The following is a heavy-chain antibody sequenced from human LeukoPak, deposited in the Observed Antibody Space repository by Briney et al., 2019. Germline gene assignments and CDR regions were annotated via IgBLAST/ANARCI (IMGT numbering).Heavy chain of an antibody. CDR2: IRDNAYGGTT. D-gene: IGHD2-15*01. Sequence: GGSLRLSCIASGFTSGDYAMSWFRQAPGKGLEWVGFIRDNAYGGTTEYAASVKDRFSISKNDSKTIAYLQMDSLKTEDTAVYYCAFRGWYCTGGSCYEYWGQGTQVTVSS. CDR3: AFRGWYCTGGSCYEY. CDR1: GFTSGDYA. J-gene: IGHJ4*02. V-gene: IGHV3-49*03.